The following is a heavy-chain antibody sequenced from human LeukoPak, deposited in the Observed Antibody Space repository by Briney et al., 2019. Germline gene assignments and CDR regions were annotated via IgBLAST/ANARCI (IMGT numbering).Heavy chain of an antibody. V-gene: IGHV4-39*01. CDR2: VHYSGSA. Sequence: SETLSLTCTVSGGSISSDYWSWVRQPPGKGLEWIGSVHYSGSASYNPSLKSRVTVSVDTSKNQFSLKLSSVTAADTAVYYCARHRGGIVTIDYWGQGTLVTVSS. CDR1: GGSISSDY. D-gene: IGHD3-16*01. J-gene: IGHJ4*02. CDR3: ARHRGGIVTIDY.